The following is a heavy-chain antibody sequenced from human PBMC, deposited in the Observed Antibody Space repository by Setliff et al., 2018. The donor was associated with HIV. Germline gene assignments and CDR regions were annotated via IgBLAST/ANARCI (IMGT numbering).Heavy chain of an antibody. Sequence: PSETLSLTCAVSGYAINNNFFWGWVRQPPGKGLEWIGSIYHSGSTYYNPSLKSRVSISVDTSTKRFSLKLNSGTAADTAIYYCARQGGSQYSYWAYYFDSWGQGALVTVSS. J-gene: IGHJ4*02. CDR3: ARQGGSQYSYWAYYFDS. V-gene: IGHV4-38-2*01. CDR1: GYAINNNFF. D-gene: IGHD5-18*01. CDR2: IYHSGST.